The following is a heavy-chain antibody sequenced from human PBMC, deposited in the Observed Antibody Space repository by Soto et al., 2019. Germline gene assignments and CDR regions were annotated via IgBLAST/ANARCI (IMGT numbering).Heavy chain of an antibody. J-gene: IGHJ5*02. V-gene: IGHV4-4*07. Sequence: PSETLSLTCTVSGGSISSYYWSWVRQSAGKGLEWIGRFYTSGSTNYNPSLESRVTVSVDTSKNQLSLKLTSVTAADTAVYYCARMEARGWFDPWGQGTLVTVSS. CDR1: GGSISSYY. CDR3: ARMEARGWFDP. CDR2: FYTSGST. D-gene: IGHD1-1*01.